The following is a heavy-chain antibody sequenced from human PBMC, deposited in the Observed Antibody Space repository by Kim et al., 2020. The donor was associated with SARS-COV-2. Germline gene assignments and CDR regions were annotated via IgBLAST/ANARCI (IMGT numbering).Heavy chain of an antibody. CDR1: GLSFSSYY. CDR2: ISSGGGYI. D-gene: IGHD5-12*01. CDR3: ARSRDGYNSGWI. V-gene: IGHV3-30*04. Sequence: GGSLRLSCAASGLSFSSYYMHWVRQAPGKGLEWVSFISSGGGYIYYVDSVKGRFTISRDNSKNTLYLQMNSLRAEDTAVYYCARSRDGYNSGWIWGQ. J-gene: IGHJ1*01.